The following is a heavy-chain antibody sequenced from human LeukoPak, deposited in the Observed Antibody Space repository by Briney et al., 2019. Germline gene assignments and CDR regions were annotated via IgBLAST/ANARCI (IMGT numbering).Heavy chain of an antibody. CDR3: ARGAACSGGSCHPSAMDV. V-gene: IGHV1-69*05. J-gene: IGHJ6*03. D-gene: IGHD2-15*01. CDR2: IFPIFGTA. Sequence: SVKVSCKASGGTFSSYAISWVRQAPGQGLEWMGRIFPIFGTANYAQKFQGRVTITTDESTSTAYMELSSLRSEDTAVYYCARGAACSGGSCHPSAMDVWGKGTTVTVSS. CDR1: GGTFSSYA.